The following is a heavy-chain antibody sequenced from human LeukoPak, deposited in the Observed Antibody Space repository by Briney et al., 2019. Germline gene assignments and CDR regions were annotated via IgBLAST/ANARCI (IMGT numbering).Heavy chain of an antibody. Sequence: SESLSLTCTVSGGSISSYYWSWIRQPPGKGLEWIGYIYYSGSTNYNPSLKSRVTISVDTSKNQFSLKLSSVTAADTAVYYCARDDGVAVFDPWGQGTLVAVSS. CDR2: IYYSGST. V-gene: IGHV4-59*01. CDR1: GGSISSYY. CDR3: ARDDGVAVFDP. D-gene: IGHD2-8*01. J-gene: IGHJ5*02.